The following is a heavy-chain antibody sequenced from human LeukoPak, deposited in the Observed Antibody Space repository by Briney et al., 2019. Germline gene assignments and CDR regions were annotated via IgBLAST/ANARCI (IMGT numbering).Heavy chain of an antibody. D-gene: IGHD1-26*01. CDR3: ATGELLQMGNDY. Sequence: ASVKVSCKASGYTFSSYYIHWVRQAPGQGLEWMGIIKPSDGSTSYGQKLQGRVTMTRDMSTSTVYMELSSLRSGDTAVYYCATGELLQMGNDYWGQGTLVTVSS. CDR2: IKPSDGST. CDR1: GYTFSSYY. V-gene: IGHV1-46*04. J-gene: IGHJ4*02.